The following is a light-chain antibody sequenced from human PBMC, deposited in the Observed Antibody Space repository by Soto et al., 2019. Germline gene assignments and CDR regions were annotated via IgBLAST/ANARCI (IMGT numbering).Light chain of an antibody. CDR3: ADWDESFRDYL. J-gene: IGLJ1*01. CDR2: KTN. V-gene: IGLV1-47*01. CDR1: NYNIGVSY. Sequence: SFLTHPPSSSGTPGHMCTLSWSGGNYNIGVSYVYWYQHFPGAAPRLLMSKTNQRASGVPDRFSASKSGTSASLAISGLRSEDEANYSCADWDESFRDYLLGTGTKVTVL.